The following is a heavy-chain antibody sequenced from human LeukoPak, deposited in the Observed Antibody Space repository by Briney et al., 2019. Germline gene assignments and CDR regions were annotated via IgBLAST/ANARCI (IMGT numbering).Heavy chain of an antibody. D-gene: IGHD3-22*01. V-gene: IGHV4-61*02. CDR2: IYTSGST. CDR1: VDSIRSGDFY. CDR3: ARQKVVISNWFDP. Sequence: PSETLSLTCTVSVDSIRSGDFYWSWIRQPAGKGLGWIGRIYTSGSTNYNPSLKSRVTISVDTSKNQFSLKLSSVTAADTAVYYCARQKVVISNWFDPWGQGTLVTVSS. J-gene: IGHJ5*02.